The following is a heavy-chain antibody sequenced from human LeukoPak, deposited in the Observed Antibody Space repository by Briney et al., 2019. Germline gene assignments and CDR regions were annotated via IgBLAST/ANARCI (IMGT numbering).Heavy chain of an antibody. CDR1: EFTFSSYN. CDR2: ISSSSNSI. Sequence: GGSLRLSCAASEFTFSSYNMNWVRQAPGKGLEWVSYISSSSNSIYYADSVKGRFTISRDNSKNTLYLQMNSLRAEDTAVYYCAKDSYYYDSSGYYPDSEYFQHWGQGTLVTVSS. V-gene: IGHV3-48*01. J-gene: IGHJ1*01. CDR3: AKDSYYYDSSGYYPDSEYFQH. D-gene: IGHD3-22*01.